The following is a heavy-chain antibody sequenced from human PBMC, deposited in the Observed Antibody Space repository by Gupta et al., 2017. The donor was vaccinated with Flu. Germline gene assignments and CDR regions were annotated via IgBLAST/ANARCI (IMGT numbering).Heavy chain of an antibody. Sequence: QVQLVQSGAEVKTPGASVKVSCKASGYTFTSHYMHWVRQAPGQGLEWMGIINPSGGSTSYAQKFQGRVTMTRDTSTSTVYMELSSLRSEDTAVYYCARDPVVPADRRGPKLLYGMDVWGQGTTVTVSS. CDR2: INPSGGST. D-gene: IGHD2-2*01. CDR3: ARDPVVPADRRGPKLLYGMDV. J-gene: IGHJ6*02. CDR1: GYTFTSHY. V-gene: IGHV1-46*01.